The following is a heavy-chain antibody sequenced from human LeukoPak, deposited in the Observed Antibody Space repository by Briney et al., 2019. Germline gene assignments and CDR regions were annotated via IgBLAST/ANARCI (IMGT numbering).Heavy chain of an antibody. CDR2: ISYDGSNK. V-gene: IGHV3-30*14. CDR3: ARGRNGGELVY. J-gene: IGHJ4*02. Sequence: PGGSLRLSCAAPGFTFSNYDIHWVRQAPGKGLEWVTVISYDGSNKYYADSVKGRFTISRDNSKNTLYLQMNTLGVEDTAVYFCARGRNGGELVYWGQGTLVTVSS. CDR1: GFTFSNYD. D-gene: IGHD1-7*01.